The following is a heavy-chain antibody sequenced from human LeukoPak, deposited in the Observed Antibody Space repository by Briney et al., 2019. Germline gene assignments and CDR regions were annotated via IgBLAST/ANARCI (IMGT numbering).Heavy chain of an antibody. CDR3: ARDPAASNYAHDAFYI. CDR2: LSSSSSYI. J-gene: IGHJ3*02. CDR1: GFTFSDHY. V-gene: IGHV3-11*06. Sequence: GGSLRLSCAASGFTFSDHYMDWVRQGPGKGLEWVSSLSSSSSYIHYADSVKCRFTIFIDNAKYSLYLQMNILRAEDTAVYFCARDPAASNYAHDAFYIWGQGTMVTVSS. D-gene: IGHD4-11*01.